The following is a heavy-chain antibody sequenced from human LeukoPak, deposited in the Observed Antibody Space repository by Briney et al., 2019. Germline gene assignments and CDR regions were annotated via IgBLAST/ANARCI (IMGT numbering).Heavy chain of an antibody. J-gene: IGHJ4*02. CDR1: RFTVNSYG. Sequence: PGTSLRLSCAASRFTVNSYGMHWVRQAPGKGLEWVAIISNDGSNKFYADSVKGRFTISRDNSKNTLYLQLNSLRPEDTAVYYCAKDVRMTAIRGFDYWGQGTLVTVSS. D-gene: IGHD2-21*02. CDR3: AKDVRMTAIRGFDY. CDR2: ISNDGSNK. V-gene: IGHV3-30*18.